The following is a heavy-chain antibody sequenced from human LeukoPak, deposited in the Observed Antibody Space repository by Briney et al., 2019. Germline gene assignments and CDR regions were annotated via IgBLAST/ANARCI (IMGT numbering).Heavy chain of an antibody. J-gene: IGHJ4*02. V-gene: IGHV4-59*08. CDR3: ARGTGSLFY. D-gene: IGHD2-8*02. CDR1: GGSISSYY. Sequence: SETLSLTCSVSGGSISSYYWSWIRQPPGKGLEWIGYIYYSGRTSYNPSLKSRVTISVDTSKSQFSLRLNSVTAADTAMYYCARGTGSLFYWGQGILVTVSS. CDR2: IYYSGRT.